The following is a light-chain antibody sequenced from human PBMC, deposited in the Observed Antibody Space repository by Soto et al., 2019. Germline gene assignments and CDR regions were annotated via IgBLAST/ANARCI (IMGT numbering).Light chain of an antibody. V-gene: IGLV2-23*01. CDR1: STDVGSSNL. J-gene: IGLJ1*01. CDR3: CSFARSITFDA. Sequence: QSARTQPASVSAAPGQAITISCTGTSTDVGSSNLVSWYQHHPGKAPKLIIYGGSRRPSGVSGRFSGSKSGNTASLSISGLQADYEADYYCCSFARSITFDAFCTGTKLTVL. CDR2: GGS.